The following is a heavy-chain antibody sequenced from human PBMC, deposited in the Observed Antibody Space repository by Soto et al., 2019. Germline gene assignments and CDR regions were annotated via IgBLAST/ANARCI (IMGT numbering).Heavy chain of an antibody. CDR1: GFTFSSYW. V-gene: IGHV3-74*01. J-gene: IGHJ4*02. CDR3: ARVATRDYVWGSYRFFDY. D-gene: IGHD3-16*02. Sequence: GGSLRLSCAASGFTFSSYWMHWVRQAPGKGLVWVSRINSDGSSTSYADSVKGRFTISRDNAKNTLYLQMNSLRAEDTAVYYCARVATRDYVWGSYRFFDYWGQGTLVTVSS. CDR2: INSDGSST.